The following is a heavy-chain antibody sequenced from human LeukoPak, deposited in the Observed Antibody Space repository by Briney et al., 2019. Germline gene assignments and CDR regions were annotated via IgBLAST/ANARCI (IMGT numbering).Heavy chain of an antibody. CDR3: AGGVRDGYNPR. V-gene: IGHV4-61*02. Sequence: PSETLSLTCTVSGGSISSGSHYWSWIRQPAGKGLEWIGRIYTSGSTNYNPSLKSRVTISVDTSKNQFSLKLSSVTAADTAVYYCAGGVRDGYNPRWGQGTLVTVSS. J-gene: IGHJ4*02. D-gene: IGHD5-24*01. CDR1: GGSISSGSHY. CDR2: IYTSGST.